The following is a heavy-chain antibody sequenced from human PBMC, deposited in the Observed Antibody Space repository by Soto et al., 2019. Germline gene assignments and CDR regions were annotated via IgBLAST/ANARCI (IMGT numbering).Heavy chain of an antibody. J-gene: IGHJ6*02. Sequence: SETLSLTCAVYGGSFSGYYWAWIRQPPGKXLEWIGEITHSGSTNYNPSLKSRVTISVDTSKNQFSLNLNSVTAADTAVYYCARSSVRGWSYWGQGYYHYGMDVWGQGTTVTVSS. CDR1: GGSFSGYY. V-gene: IGHV4-34*01. D-gene: IGHD3-10*02. CDR3: ARSSVRGWSYWGQGYYHYGMDV. CDR2: ITHSGST.